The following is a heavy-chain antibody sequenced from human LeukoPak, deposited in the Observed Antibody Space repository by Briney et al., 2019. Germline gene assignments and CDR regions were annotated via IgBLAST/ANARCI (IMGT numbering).Heavy chain of an antibody. J-gene: IGHJ4*02. CDR2: IRSKANSYAT. V-gene: IGHV3-73*01. D-gene: IGHD5-12*01. Sequence: GGSLRLSCAASGFTFSGSAMHWVRQASGKGLEWVGRIRSKANSYATAYAASVKGRFTITRDDSKNTAYLQMNSLKTEDTAVYYCTSLGGYPDYWGQGTLVTVSS. CDR3: TSLGGYPDY. CDR1: GFTFSGSA.